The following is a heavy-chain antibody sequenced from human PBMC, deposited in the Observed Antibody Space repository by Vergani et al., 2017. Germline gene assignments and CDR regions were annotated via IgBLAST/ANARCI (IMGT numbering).Heavy chain of an antibody. D-gene: IGHD4-17*01. V-gene: IGHV3-9*01. CDR2: ISWNSGSI. J-gene: IGHJ2*01. CDR1: GFTFSSYA. Sequence: EVQLLESGGGLVQPGGSLRLSCAASGFTFSSYAMSWVRQAPGKGLEWVSGISWNSGSIGYADSVKGRFTISRDNAKNSLYLQMNSLRAEDTALYYCAKVGDDYGDHEGWYFDLWGRGTLVTVSS. CDR3: AKVGDDYGDHEGWYFDL.